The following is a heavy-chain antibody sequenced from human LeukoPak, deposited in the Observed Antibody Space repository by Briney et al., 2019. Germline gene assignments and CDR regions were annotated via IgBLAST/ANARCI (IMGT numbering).Heavy chain of an antibody. CDR1: GYTFTGYY. V-gene: IGHV1-2*02. Sequence: ASEKVSCMASGYTFTGYYMHWVRQAPGQGLEWMGWINPNSGGTNYAQKFQGRVTMTRDTSISTAYMELSRLRSDDTAVYYCARGLYYYGSGSYAGGYWGQGTLVTVSS. D-gene: IGHD3-10*01. J-gene: IGHJ4*02. CDR2: INPNSGGT. CDR3: ARGLYYYGSGSYAGGY.